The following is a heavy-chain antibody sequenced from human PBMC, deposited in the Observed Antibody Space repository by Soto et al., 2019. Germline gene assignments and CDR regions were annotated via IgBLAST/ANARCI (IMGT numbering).Heavy chain of an antibody. J-gene: IGHJ4*02. CDR1: GYSFAHYG. D-gene: IGHD2-15*01. CDR2: ISGYNGST. Sequence: QVQLVQSGVEVKKPGASVKVSCKASGYSFAHYGISWVRQAPGQGLEWMGWISGYNGSTIYPQKLQGRVTMTTDTSTTTAYMELRRLRSDDTAVYYCARDDRGRAFVVTPSAPGKFDYWGQGTLFTVSS. CDR3: ARDDRGRAFVVTPSAPGKFDY. V-gene: IGHV1-18*01.